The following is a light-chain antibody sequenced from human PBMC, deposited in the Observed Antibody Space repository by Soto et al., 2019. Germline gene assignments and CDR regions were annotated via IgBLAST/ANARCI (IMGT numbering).Light chain of an antibody. J-gene: IGKJ5*01. CDR1: QSVSSY. V-gene: IGKV3-11*01. Sequence: IVLTQSPATLSLSPWERATLSCRASQSVSSYLAWYQQKPGQAPRLRIYEASNRATGSPARFSGSGSGTDGTLTISSLETEDFAVDYCQQRSNWRITFGQGTRLEIK. CDR3: QQRSNWRIT. CDR2: EAS.